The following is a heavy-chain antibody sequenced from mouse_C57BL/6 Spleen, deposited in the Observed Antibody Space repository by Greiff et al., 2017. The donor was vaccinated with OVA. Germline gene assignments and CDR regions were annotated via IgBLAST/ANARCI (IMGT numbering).Heavy chain of an antibody. D-gene: IGHD1-1*01. Sequence: QVQLQQSGPELVKPGASVKISCKASGYAFSSSWMNWVKQRPGKGLEWIGRIYPGDGDTNYNGKFKGKATLTADKSSSTAYMQLSSLTSEDSAVYFCARSGVYYDGSSYEGNAMDYWGQGTSVTVSS. CDR2: IYPGDGDT. V-gene: IGHV1-82*01. CDR1: GYAFSSSW. J-gene: IGHJ4*01. CDR3: ARSGVYYDGSSYEGNAMDY.